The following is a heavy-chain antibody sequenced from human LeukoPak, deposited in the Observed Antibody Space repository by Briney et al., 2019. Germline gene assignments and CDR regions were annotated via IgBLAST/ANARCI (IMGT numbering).Heavy chain of an antibody. Sequence: SETLSLTCTVSGGSISSYYWSWIRQPPGKGLEWIGYIYYSGSTDYNPSLKSRVTISVDTSKNQFSLKLSSVTAADTAVYYCARPYGAAGLDWGQGTLVTVSS. D-gene: IGHD4-17*01. CDR2: IYYSGST. J-gene: IGHJ4*02. CDR1: GGSISSYY. V-gene: IGHV4-59*08. CDR3: ARPYGAAGLD.